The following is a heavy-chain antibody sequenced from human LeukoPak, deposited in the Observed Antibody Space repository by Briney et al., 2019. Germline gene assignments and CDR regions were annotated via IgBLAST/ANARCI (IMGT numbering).Heavy chain of an antibody. V-gene: IGHV1-69*13. D-gene: IGHD2-2*01. Sequence: AASVKVSCKASGYTFTSYGISWVRQAPGQGLEWMGGIIPIFGTANYAQKFQGRVTITADESTSTAYMELSSLRSEDTAVYYCARGYCSSTSCQDYDYWGQGTLVTVSS. J-gene: IGHJ4*02. CDR3: ARGYCSSTSCQDYDY. CDR2: IIPIFGTA. CDR1: GYTFTSYG.